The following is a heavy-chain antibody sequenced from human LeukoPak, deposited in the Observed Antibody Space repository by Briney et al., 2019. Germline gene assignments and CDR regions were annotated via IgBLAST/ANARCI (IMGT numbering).Heavy chain of an antibody. V-gene: IGHV1-46*01. D-gene: IGHD1-14*01. J-gene: IGHJ6*03. CDR3: ARAGTPVYYYYMDV. CDR1: GYTFTGYW. Sequence: ASVKVSCKAFGYTFTGYWMHWVRQAPGQGPEWMGVISPSGGSTIYAQTFKGRVTMTTDTSTSTAYMELRTLRSDDTAVYYCARAGTPVYYYYMDVWGKGTTVTISS. CDR2: ISPSGGST.